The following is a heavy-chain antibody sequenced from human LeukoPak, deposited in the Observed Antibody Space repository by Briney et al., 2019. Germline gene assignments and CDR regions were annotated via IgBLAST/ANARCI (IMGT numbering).Heavy chain of an antibody. CDR2: ISGSGGNT. CDR3: AKAPRYYDTSGYYAY. J-gene: IGHJ4*02. Sequence: GGSLRLSCAASGFTFSSYAMSWVRQAPGRGLEWVSTISGSGGNTYYADSVKGRFTISRDNSKNTLYLQMSSLRAEDTAVYYCAKAPRYYDTSGYYAYWGQGTLVTVSS. D-gene: IGHD3-22*01. V-gene: IGHV3-23*01. CDR1: GFTFSSYA.